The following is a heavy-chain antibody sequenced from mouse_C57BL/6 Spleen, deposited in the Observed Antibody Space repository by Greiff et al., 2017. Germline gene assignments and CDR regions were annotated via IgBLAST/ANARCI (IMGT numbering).Heavy chain of an antibody. V-gene: IGHV1-61*01. CDR3: ARDYGSSYEGAMDY. Sequence: QVQLQQPGAELVRPGSSVKLSCKASGYTFTSYWMDWVKQRPGQGLEWIGNIYPSDSETHYNQKFKDKATLTVDKSSSTAYMQLSSLTSEDSAVYYWARDYGSSYEGAMDYWGQGTSVTVSS. CDR2: IYPSDSET. CDR1: GYTFTSYW. D-gene: IGHD1-1*01. J-gene: IGHJ4*01.